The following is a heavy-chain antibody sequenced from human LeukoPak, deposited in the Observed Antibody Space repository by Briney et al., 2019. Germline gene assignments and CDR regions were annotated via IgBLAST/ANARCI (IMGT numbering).Heavy chain of an antibody. V-gene: IGHV3-30-3*01. CDR3: ARDYDILTGPAY. CDR2: ISYDGSNK. CDR1: GFTFSSYA. J-gene: IGHJ4*02. D-gene: IGHD3-9*01. Sequence: PGRSLRLSCAASGFTFSSYAMHWVRQAPGKGLEWVAVISYDGSNKYYADSVKGRFTISRDNSKNTLYLQMNSLRAEDTAVYYCARDYDILTGPAYWGQGTLVSVSS.